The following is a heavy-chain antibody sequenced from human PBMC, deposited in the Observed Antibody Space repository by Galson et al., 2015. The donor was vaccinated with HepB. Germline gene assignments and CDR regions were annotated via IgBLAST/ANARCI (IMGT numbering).Heavy chain of an antibody. J-gene: IGHJ4*02. V-gene: IGHV3-30*04. CDR1: GFTFSSYP. Sequence: SLRLSCAASGFTFSSYPMHWVRQAPGKGLVWVAVISYDGQRKYYADSVKGRFTISRDNSGNTLDLQMNSLTPEDTSLYFCAREMRSGYSYGLPDCWGQGTLVTVSS. CDR3: AREMRSGYSYGLPDC. CDR2: ISYDGQRK. D-gene: IGHD5-18*01.